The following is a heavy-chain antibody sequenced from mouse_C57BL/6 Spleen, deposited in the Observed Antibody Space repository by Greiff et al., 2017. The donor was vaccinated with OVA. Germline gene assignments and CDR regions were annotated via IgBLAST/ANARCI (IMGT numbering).Heavy chain of an antibody. CDR3: AREITTVVATDYAMDY. V-gene: IGHV1-7*01. CDR2: INPSSGYT. J-gene: IGHJ4*01. Sequence: QVHVKQSGAELAKPGASVKLSCKASGYTFTSYWMHWVKQRPGQGLEWIGYINPSSGYTKYNQKFKDKATLTADKSSSTAYMQLSSLTYEDSAVYYCAREITTVVATDYAMDYWGQGTSVTVSS. D-gene: IGHD1-1*01. CDR1: GYTFTSYW.